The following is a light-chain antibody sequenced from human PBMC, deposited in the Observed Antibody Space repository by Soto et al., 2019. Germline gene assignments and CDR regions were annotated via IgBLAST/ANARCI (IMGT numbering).Light chain of an antibody. Sequence: SITISXTGXXSYVGGYNFVSWYQQHPDKAPKLMISDVTNRPSGVSNRFSGSKSGNTASLTISGLQAEDEADYYCSSYTSSGTYVFGTGTKVTVL. CDR2: DVT. CDR1: XSYVGGYNF. CDR3: SSYTSSGTYV. V-gene: IGLV2-14*03. J-gene: IGLJ1*01.